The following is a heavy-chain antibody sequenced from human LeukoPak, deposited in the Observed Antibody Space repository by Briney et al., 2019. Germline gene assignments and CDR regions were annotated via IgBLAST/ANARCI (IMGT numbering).Heavy chain of an antibody. V-gene: IGHV4-30-4*01. Sequence: PSQTLSLTCTVSGGSISSGDYYWSWIRQPPGKGLEWIGYIYYSGSTYYNPSLKSRVTISVDTSKNQFSLKLSSVTAADMAVYYCARASWRSSWYFDYWGQGTLVTVSS. J-gene: IGHJ4*02. CDR3: ARASWRSSWYFDY. CDR2: IYYSGST. D-gene: IGHD6-13*01. CDR1: GGSISSGDYY.